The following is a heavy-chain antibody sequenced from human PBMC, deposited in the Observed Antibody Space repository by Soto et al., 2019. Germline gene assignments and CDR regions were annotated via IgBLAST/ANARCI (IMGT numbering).Heavy chain of an antibody. J-gene: IGHJ4*02. CDR2: IRYDGTQE. Sequence: QVQLEVAGGGVVQPGRSLRISCEASGFTFNTYSMHWVRQPPGNGLAWLAAIRYDGTQEYYADSVKGRFIISRDNSKKTLYLEMNSLRAEDTAVYYCARAGGTTVTGLWHFDSWGQGTLVTVSS. CDR3: ARAGGTTVTGLWHFDS. CDR1: GFTFNTYS. V-gene: IGHV3-33*01. D-gene: IGHD4-17*01.